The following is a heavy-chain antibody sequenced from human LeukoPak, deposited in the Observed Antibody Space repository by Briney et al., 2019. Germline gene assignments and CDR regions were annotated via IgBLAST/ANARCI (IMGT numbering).Heavy chain of an antibody. CDR2: ISSSSSYI. CDR1: GFTFSSYS. J-gene: IGHJ4*02. D-gene: IGHD6-19*01. CDR3: ARDFFSPNVAVAGTDY. V-gene: IGHV3-21*01. Sequence: GGSLRLSCAAAGFTFSSYSMNWVRQAPGKGLEWVSSISSSSSYIYYADSVKGRFTISRDNAKNSLYLQMNSLRAEDTAVYYCARDFFSPNVAVAGTDYWGQGTLVTVSS.